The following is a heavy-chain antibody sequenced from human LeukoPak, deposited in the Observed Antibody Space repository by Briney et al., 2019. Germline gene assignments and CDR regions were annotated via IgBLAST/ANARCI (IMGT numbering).Heavy chain of an antibody. D-gene: IGHD6-6*01. V-gene: IGHV3-23*01. Sequence: AGGSLRLSCAASGFTFSSYAMSWVRQAPGKGLEWVSAISGSGGSTYYADSVKGRFTISRDNSKNTLYLQMNSLRAEDTAVYYCAKTGAELVYYYYYMDVWGKGTRSPSP. J-gene: IGHJ6*03. CDR3: AKTGAELVYYYYYMDV. CDR1: GFTFSSYA. CDR2: ISGSGGST.